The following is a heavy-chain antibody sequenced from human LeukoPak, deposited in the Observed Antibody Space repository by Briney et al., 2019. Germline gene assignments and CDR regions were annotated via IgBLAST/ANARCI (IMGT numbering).Heavy chain of an antibody. Sequence: GGSLRLSCAASGFTFRSYAMNWVRQAPGKGLEWISGISGSGGSTYYADSVKGRFTISRDNSKNTLYLQMNSLRAEDTAVYYCAKAGGIRYFDSYYFDCWGQGTLVTVSS. CDR2: ISGSGGST. CDR1: GFTFRSYA. CDR3: AKAGGIRYFDSYYFDC. J-gene: IGHJ4*02. D-gene: IGHD3-9*01. V-gene: IGHV3-23*01.